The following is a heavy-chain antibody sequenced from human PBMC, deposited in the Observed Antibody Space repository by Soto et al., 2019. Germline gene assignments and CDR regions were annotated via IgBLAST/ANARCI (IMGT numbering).Heavy chain of an antibody. CDR3: ARTPETSGYYYYFDY. Sequence: VQLVESGGGLVKPGGSLRLSCAASGFTFSYYAMHWVRQAPGKGLEWVALISYSGNNKYYADSVKGRFTISRDNSENTLYLQMNSLGAEDTAIYYCARTPETSGYYYYFDYWGQGTLITVSS. CDR1: GFTFSYYA. V-gene: IGHV3-30-3*01. J-gene: IGHJ4*02. CDR2: ISYSGNNK. D-gene: IGHD3-22*01.